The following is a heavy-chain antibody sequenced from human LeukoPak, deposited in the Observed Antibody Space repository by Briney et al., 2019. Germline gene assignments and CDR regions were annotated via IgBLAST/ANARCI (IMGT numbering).Heavy chain of an antibody. CDR2: ISSNSGSI. V-gene: IGHV3-9*01. CDR3: AKDSSGTGAYYDDSSGNENVYFDY. Sequence: GRSLRLSCAASGFSFDDYAMHWVRQAPGKGLEWVSGISSNSGSIGYADSVKGRFTISRDNAKNSLYLQMNSLRAEDTALYYCAKDSSGTGAYYDDSSGNENVYFDYWGQGALVTVSS. D-gene: IGHD3-22*01. CDR1: GFSFDDYA. J-gene: IGHJ4*02.